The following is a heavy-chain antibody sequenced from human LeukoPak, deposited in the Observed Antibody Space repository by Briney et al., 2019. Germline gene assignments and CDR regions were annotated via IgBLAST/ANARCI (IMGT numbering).Heavy chain of an antibody. CDR2: IYTSGST. V-gene: IGHV4-4*07. D-gene: IGHD5-24*01. CDR3: ARARRDGYNMPLDY. J-gene: IGHJ4*02. CDR1: GGSISSYY. Sequence: SETLSLTCTVSGGSISSYYWSWIRQPAGKGLEWIGRIYTSGSTNYNPSLKSRVTMSGYPARNQFSLKLSSVTAADTAVYYCARARRDGYNMPLDYWGQGTLVTVSS.